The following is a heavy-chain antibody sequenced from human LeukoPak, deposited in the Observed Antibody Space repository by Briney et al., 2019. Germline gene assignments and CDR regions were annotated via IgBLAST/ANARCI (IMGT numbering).Heavy chain of an antibody. CDR2: INSDGSSI. V-gene: IGHV3-74*01. J-gene: IGHJ4*02. CDR3: ASDTVDTAVGIDY. Sequence: GSLRLSCAASGFTFSRHWMHWVRQVPGKGLVWVSRINSDGSSISYADSVKGRFTISRDNAKNTLYLQMNSLRVEDTAVYHCASDTVDTAVGIDYWGQGTLVTVSS. CDR1: GFTFSRHW. D-gene: IGHD5-18*01.